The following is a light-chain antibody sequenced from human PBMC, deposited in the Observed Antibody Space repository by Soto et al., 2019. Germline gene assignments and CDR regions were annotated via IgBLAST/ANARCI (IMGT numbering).Light chain of an antibody. J-gene: IGKJ2*01. CDR1: QSVGSS. CDR3: QQRSNWPGA. Sequence: ETLLTQSPATLSLSPGEGATLSCRASQSVGSSLAWYQQKPGLAPRLLIYAASIRATGIPARFSGSGSGTDFTLTISSLEPEDFAIYYCQQRSNWPGAFGQGTKFEIK. CDR2: AAS. V-gene: IGKV3-11*01.